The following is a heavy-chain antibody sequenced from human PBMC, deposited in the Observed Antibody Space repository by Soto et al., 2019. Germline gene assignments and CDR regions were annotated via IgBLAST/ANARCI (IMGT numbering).Heavy chain of an antibody. Sequence: SETLSLTCAVYGGSFSGYYWSWIRQPPGKGLEWIGEINHSGSTNYNPSLKSRVTISVDTSKNQFSLKLSSVTAADTAVYYCASSRITIFGVVIMDYYYYMDVWGKGTTVTVSS. D-gene: IGHD3-3*01. CDR3: ASSRITIFGVVIMDYYYYMDV. V-gene: IGHV4-34*01. J-gene: IGHJ6*03. CDR2: INHSGST. CDR1: GGSFSGYY.